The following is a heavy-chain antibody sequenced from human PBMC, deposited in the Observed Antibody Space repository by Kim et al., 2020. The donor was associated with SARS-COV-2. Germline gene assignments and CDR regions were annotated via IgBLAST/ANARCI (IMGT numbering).Heavy chain of an antibody. CDR3: ARNPNQIRYFDWLGAFDI. D-gene: IGHD3-9*01. CDR2: TYYRSKWYN. J-gene: IGHJ3*02. CDR1: GDSVSSNSAA. Sequence: SQTLSLTCAISGDSVSSNSAAWNWIRQSPSRGLEWLGRTYYRSKWYNDYAVSVKSRITINSDTSKNQFSLQLNSVTPEDTAVYYCARNPNQIRYFDWLGAFDIWGQGTIVTVSS. V-gene: IGHV6-1*01.